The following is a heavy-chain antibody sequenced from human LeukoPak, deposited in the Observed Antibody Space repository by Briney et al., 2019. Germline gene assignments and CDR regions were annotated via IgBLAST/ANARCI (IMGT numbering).Heavy chain of an antibody. CDR2: ISYSGST. CDR1: GDSISTYS. V-gene: IGHV4-59*01. D-gene: IGHD3-10*01. Sequence: SETLSLTCTVSGDSISTYSWIWIRQPPGKGLECIGYISYSGSTNFNPSLQSRVTMSVATSKNQFSLKLNSVTAADTAVYYCAKAMSSAWNFDLWGRGTLVTVTS. J-gene: IGHJ2*01. CDR3: AKAMSSAWNFDL.